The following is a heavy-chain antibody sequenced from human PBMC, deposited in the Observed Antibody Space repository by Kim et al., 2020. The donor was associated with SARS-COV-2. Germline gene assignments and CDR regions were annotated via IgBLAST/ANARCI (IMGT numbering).Heavy chain of an antibody. D-gene: IGHD6-13*01. CDR3: ARGSRFPSYWAAAGTIRSSFDY. V-gene: IGHV4-34*01. J-gene: IGHJ4*02. CDR1: GGSFSGYY. CDR2: INHSGST. Sequence: SETLSLTCAVYGGSFSGYYWSWIRQPPGKGLEWIGEINHSGSTNYNPSLKSRVTISVDTSKNQFSLKLSSVTAADTAVYYCARGSRFPSYWAAAGTIRSSFDYWGQGTLVTVSS.